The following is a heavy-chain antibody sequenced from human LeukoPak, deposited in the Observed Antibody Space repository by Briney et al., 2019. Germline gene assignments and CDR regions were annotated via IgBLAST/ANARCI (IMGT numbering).Heavy chain of an antibody. Sequence: GGSLRLSCAASGFTFSSYSMNWVRQAPGKGLEWVSSISSSSSYIYYADSVKGRFTISRDNAKNSLYLQMNSLRAEDTAVYYCAREGEAAAGRRYYYGMDVWGQGTTVTVSS. J-gene: IGHJ6*02. V-gene: IGHV3-21*01. CDR3: AREGEAAAGRRYYYGMDV. D-gene: IGHD6-13*01. CDR2: ISSSSSYI. CDR1: GFTFSSYS.